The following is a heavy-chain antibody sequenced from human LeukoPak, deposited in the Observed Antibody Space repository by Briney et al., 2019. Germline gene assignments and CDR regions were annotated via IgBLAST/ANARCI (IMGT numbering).Heavy chain of an antibody. J-gene: IGHJ6*02. D-gene: IGHD4-11*01. CDR3: ARASPNNYDYYYYGMDV. V-gene: IGHV3-30-3*01. CDR1: GFTFSSYA. CDR2: ISYDGSNK. Sequence: GGSLRLSCAASGFTFSSYAMHWARQAPGKGLEWVAVISYDGSNKYYADSVKGRFTISRDNSKNTLYLQMNSLRAEDTAVYYCARASPNNYDYYYYGMDVWGQGTTVTVSS.